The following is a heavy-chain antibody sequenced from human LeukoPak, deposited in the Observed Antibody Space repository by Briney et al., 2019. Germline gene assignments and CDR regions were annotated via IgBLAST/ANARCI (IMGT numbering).Heavy chain of an antibody. CDR2: IYYSGST. Sequence: SETLSLTCTVSGGSISSSSYYWGWIRQPPGKGLEWIGSIYYSGSTYYNPSLKSRVTISVDTSKNQFSLKLSSVTAADTAVYYCARVKSIRSSGYYYPFDYWGQGTLVTVSS. D-gene: IGHD3-22*01. J-gene: IGHJ4*02. V-gene: IGHV4-39*07. CDR1: GGSISSSSYY. CDR3: ARVKSIRSSGYYYPFDY.